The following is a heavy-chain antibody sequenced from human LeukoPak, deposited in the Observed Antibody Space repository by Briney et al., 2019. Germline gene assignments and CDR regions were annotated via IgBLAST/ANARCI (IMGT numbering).Heavy chain of an antibody. CDR3: ERADGDRDGYNFWFDR. CDR1: GDSVSRNSAA. Sequence: SQTLSLTCAISGDSVSRNSAAWNWIRQSPSRGLEWLGWTYYRAKWYNDYAVTVESRITINPNTSKNQFSLQLNSVTPEDTAVYYCERADGDRDGYNFWFDRWGQATLVSVSS. CDR2: TYYRAKWYN. D-gene: IGHD5-24*01. J-gene: IGHJ5*02. V-gene: IGHV6-1*01.